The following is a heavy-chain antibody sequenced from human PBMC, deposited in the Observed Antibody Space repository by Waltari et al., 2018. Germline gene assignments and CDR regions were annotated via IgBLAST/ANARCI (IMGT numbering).Heavy chain of an antibody. CDR1: GYTFTGYY. J-gene: IGHJ5*02. V-gene: IGHV1-2*07. D-gene: IGHD6-13*01. CDR2: INPNSCGT. Sequence: QVQLVQSGAEVKKPGASVKVSCKASGYTFTGYYMPWVRQAPGQGLEWMGWINPNSCGTNYAHKFQGRVTMSRDTSISTAYMELSRLRSDDTAVYYCARSIAAAVNYYCFDLWGHGTLFTVSS. CDR3: ARSIAAAVNYYCFDL.